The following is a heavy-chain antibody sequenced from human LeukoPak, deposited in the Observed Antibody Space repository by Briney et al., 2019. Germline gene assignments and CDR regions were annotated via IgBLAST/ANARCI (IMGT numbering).Heavy chain of an antibody. J-gene: IGHJ4*02. D-gene: IGHD1-7*01. Sequence: GSLRLSCAASGFTFSGSAMRWVRQASGKGLEWVGRIRSEANSYATAYAASVKGRFTISRDDSKNTAYLQMNSLKTEDTAVYYCTRGTTGPLSYWGQGTLVTVSS. CDR3: TRGTTGPLSY. V-gene: IGHV3-73*01. CDR1: GFTFSGSA. CDR2: IRSEANSYAT.